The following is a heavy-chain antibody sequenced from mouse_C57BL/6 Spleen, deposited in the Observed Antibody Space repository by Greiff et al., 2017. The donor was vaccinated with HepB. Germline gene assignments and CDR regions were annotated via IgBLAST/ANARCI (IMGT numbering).Heavy chain of an antibody. CDR3: ARRYDGYSYAMDY. CDR1: GFTFSDYG. Sequence: EVQLQESGGGLVKPGGSLKLSCAASGFTFSDYGMHWVRQAPEKGLEWVAYISSGSSTIYYADTVKGRFTISRDNAKNTLFLQMTSLRSEDTAMYYCARRYDGYSYAMDYWGQGTSVTVSS. V-gene: IGHV5-17*01. CDR2: ISSGSSTI. D-gene: IGHD2-3*01. J-gene: IGHJ4*01.